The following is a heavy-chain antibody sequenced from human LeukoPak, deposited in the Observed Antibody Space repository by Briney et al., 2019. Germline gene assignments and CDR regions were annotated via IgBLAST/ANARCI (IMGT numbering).Heavy chain of an antibody. Sequence: PSETLCLTCAVYGGSFSGYYWNWIREPPGKGLEWILENDHSGSTNYNPALKRRVTISVDTSKNQFYLKLSPVTAAATGVYYCPRRWGTVTTDADPTHPPDAFDIWGQETMVTVSS. CDR3: PRRWGTVTTDADPTHPPDAFDI. J-gene: IGHJ3*02. CDR1: GGSFSGYY. CDR2: NDHSGST. V-gene: IGHV4-34*01. D-gene: IGHD4-17*01.